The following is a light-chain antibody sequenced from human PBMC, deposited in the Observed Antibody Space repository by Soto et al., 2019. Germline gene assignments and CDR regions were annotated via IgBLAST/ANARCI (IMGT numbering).Light chain of an antibody. CDR1: ESIGSRY. J-gene: IGKJ3*01. V-gene: IGKV3-20*01. CDR2: GTS. Sequence: EIVLTQSPATLSLSPGDRATLSCRASESIGSRYLAWYQQRPGQAPRLLIYGTSIRATGIPDRFSGSGSGKDFSLTISSLEPEDVAVYYCQQFGSSTGFTFGPGTKVDIK. CDR3: QQFGSSTGFT.